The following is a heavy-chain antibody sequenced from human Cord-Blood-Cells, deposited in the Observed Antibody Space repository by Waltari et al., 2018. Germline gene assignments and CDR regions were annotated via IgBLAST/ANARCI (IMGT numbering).Heavy chain of an antibody. V-gene: IGHV1-46*01. CDR1: GYTFTSYY. D-gene: IGHD5-12*01. Sequence: QVQLVQSGAAVKKPGASVKVSCKASGYTFTSYYMHWVRQAPRQGLEWMEIINPSGGSTSYAQKFQGRVTMTRDTSTSTVYMELSSLRSEDTAVYYCARSGYDWGGYFDLWGRGTLVTVSS. J-gene: IGHJ2*01. CDR3: ARSGYDWGGYFDL. CDR2: INPSGGST.